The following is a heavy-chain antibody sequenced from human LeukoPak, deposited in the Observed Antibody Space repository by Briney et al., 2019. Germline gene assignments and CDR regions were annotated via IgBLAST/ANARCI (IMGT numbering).Heavy chain of an antibody. CDR2: LSRRGSTI. D-gene: IGHD5-24*01. V-gene: IGHV3-11*04. Sequence: GSLGLPCASFGVNFRDYYMGWIRQAPGKGLDWVAYLSRRGSTIYYADSVKGRFTISRDNAKNSLYLQMDSLRAEDTAVYYCARVSRDGYNLPDYWGQGTLVTGSS. CDR3: ARVSRDGYNLPDY. CDR1: GVNFRDYY. J-gene: IGHJ4*02.